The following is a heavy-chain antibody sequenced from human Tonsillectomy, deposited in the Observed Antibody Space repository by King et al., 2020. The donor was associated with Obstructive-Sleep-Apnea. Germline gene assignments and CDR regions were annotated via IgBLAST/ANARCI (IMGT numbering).Heavy chain of an antibody. Sequence: VQLQESGPGLVKPSETLSLTCTVSGYSISSGYYWGWIRQPPGKGLEWIGSIYHSGSTYYNPSLKGRVTISVDTSKNQFSLKLSSVTAADTAVYYCAREFRDGYNYLGFDYWGQGTLVTVSS. CDR2: IYHSGST. V-gene: IGHV4-38-2*02. CDR1: GYSISSGYY. D-gene: IGHD5-24*01. J-gene: IGHJ4*02. CDR3: AREFRDGYNYLGFDY.